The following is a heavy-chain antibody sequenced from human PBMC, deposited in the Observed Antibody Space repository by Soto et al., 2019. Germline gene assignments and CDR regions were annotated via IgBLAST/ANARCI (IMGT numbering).Heavy chain of an antibody. CDR1: GASMNSYH. CDR3: ARDQGVAAAGITWFDP. J-gene: IGHJ5*02. Sequence: SETLSLTCTVSGASMNSYHWSWIRQPAGKGLEWIGHIHSSXSXXXXXXXXXRXTMSVDTSKNQFSLRLMSLTAADTAVYYCARDQGVAAAGITWFDPWGQGSLVTVSS. V-gene: IGHV4-4*07. CDR2: IHSSXSX. D-gene: IGHD6-13*01.